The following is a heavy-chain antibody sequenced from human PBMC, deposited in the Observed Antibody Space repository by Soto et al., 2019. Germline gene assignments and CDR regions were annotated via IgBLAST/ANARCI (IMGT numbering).Heavy chain of an antibody. CDR1: GYSFTTYW. D-gene: IGHD3-16*01. Sequence: GASLKISCQGSGYSFTTYWIGWVRQMPGKGLEWMGIIYPGNSDIRYSPSFQGQVTISADKSISTAYLKWSGLKASDTAMYYCARLGIWSYGMDVWGQGTTVTVSS. CDR3: ARLGIWSYGMDV. CDR2: IYPGNSDI. J-gene: IGHJ6*02. V-gene: IGHV5-51*01.